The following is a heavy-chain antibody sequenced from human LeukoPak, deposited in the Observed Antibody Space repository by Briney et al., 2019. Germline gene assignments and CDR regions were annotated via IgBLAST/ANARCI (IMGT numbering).Heavy chain of an antibody. CDR3: ARRDSSGWYYFDY. J-gene: IGHJ4*02. CDR2: IYPGDSDT. V-gene: IGHV5-51*01. D-gene: IGHD6-19*01. CDR1: GYSFTSYW. Sequence: GESLKISCKGSGYSFTSYWIGWVRQMPGKGLGWMGIIYPGDSDTRYSPSFQGQVTIPAVKSISTAYLQWSSLKASDTAMYYCARRDSSGWYYFDYWGQGTLVTVSS.